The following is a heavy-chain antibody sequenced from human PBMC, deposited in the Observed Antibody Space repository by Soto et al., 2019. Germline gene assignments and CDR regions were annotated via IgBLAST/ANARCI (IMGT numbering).Heavy chain of an antibody. D-gene: IGHD1-26*01. CDR3: ARDLVYLLVGAPYGMDV. V-gene: IGHV1-2*04. CDR2: INPKSGGT. J-gene: IGHJ6*02. CDR1: GYSFTDYH. Sequence: ASVKVSCKASGYSFTDYHIHWVRQAPGQGLEWLGRINPKSGGTSTAQKFQGWVTMTTDTSISTASTELSRLRSDDTAVYYCARDLVYLLVGAPYGMDVWGQGTTVTVSS.